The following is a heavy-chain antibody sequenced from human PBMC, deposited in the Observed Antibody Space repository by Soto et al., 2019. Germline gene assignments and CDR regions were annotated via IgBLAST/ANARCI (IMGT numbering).Heavy chain of an antibody. J-gene: IGHJ5*02. CDR3: ARGLRRFLGPYSAWFDP. D-gene: IGHD4-4*01. CDR2: IYHSGST. Sequence: NPSETLSLTCAVSGGSISSGGYSWSWIRQPPGKGLEWIGYIYHSGSTYYNPSLKSRVTISVDRSKNQFSLKLSSVTAADTAVYYCARGLRRFLGPYSAWFDPWGQGTLVTVSS. CDR1: GGSISSGGYS. V-gene: IGHV4-30-2*01.